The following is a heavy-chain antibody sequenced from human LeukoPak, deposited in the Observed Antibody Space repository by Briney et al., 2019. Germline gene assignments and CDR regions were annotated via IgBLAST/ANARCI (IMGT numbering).Heavy chain of an antibody. CDR2: MSPKSGYT. D-gene: IGHD1-26*01. CDR1: GYTFTTYD. V-gene: IGHV1-8*01. Sequence: GASVKVSCKASGYTFTTYDINWVRQATGQGLEWMGWMSPKSGYTGYAQKFQGRVTMTRDTSISTAYMEVSSLRSEDTAVYYCARVAGSIDYWGQGTLVTVSS. CDR3: ARVAGSIDY. J-gene: IGHJ4*02.